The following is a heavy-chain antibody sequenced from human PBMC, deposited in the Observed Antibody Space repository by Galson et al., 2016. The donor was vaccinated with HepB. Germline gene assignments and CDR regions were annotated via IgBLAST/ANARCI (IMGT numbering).Heavy chain of an antibody. D-gene: IGHD6-13*01. CDR2: ISAHNGNT. Sequence: VKVSCKASGYTFTSYGISWVRQAPGQGHEWMGWISAHNGNTNYAQKFQGRVTMTTDTSTSTAYMELRSLRSDDTAVYYCARILGSSGYSGGYYYGMDVWGQGTTVTVAS. V-gene: IGHV1-18*01. CDR1: GYTFTSYG. J-gene: IGHJ6*02. CDR3: ARILGSSGYSGGYYYGMDV.